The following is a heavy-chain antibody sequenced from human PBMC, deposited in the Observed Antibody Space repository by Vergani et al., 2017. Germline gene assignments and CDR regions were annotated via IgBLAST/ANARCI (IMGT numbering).Heavy chain of an antibody. D-gene: IGHD5-24*01. J-gene: IGHJ3*02. CDR3: AQIPSKNGYNYDAFDI. Sequence: QVTLKESGPALVKPTQTLTLTCTLSGFSVNSHPMRVIWIRQPPGKALEWLARIDWDDDKFYDRSLKTRLTISKDTSKNQVVLRMTNMDPVDTAMYYCAQIPSKNGYNYDAFDIWGQGTMAIVSS. CDR2: IDWDDDK. V-gene: IGHV2-70*04. CDR1: GFSVNSHPMR.